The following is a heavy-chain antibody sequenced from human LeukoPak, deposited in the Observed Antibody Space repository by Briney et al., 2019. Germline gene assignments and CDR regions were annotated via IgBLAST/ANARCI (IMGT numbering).Heavy chain of an antibody. CDR3: ARYRDDYGYVRAFDI. V-gene: IGHV4-30-4*01. CDR1: GGSFSSAYY. D-gene: IGHD3-16*01. J-gene: IGHJ3*02. CDR2: ISYTEIT. Sequence: SQTLSLTCTVSGGSFSSAYYWGWIRQSPGKGLEWIGYISYTEITYYNPSLKSRATVSLDTSRKAFSLRLNSVTSAETAVYYCARYRDDYGYVRAFDIWGPGTMVTVSS.